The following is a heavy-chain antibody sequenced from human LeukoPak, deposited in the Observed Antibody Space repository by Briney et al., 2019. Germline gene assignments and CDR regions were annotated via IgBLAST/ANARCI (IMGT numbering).Heavy chain of an antibody. D-gene: IGHD3-22*01. J-gene: IGHJ4*02. Sequence: PSETLSLICTVSGGSISSSSYYWGWIRQPPGKGLEWTGSIYYSGSTYYNPSLKSRVTLSVDTSKNQFSLKLSSVTAAGTAVYYCARDLAVLGYFHFDYWGQGTLVTVSS. V-gene: IGHV4-39*07. CDR3: ARDLAVLGYFHFDY. CDR2: IYYSGST. CDR1: GGSISSSSYY.